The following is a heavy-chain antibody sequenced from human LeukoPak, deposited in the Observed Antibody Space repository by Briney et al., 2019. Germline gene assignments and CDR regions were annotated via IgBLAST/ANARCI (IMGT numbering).Heavy chain of an antibody. V-gene: IGHV4-39*07. CDR3: ARGGSSSWYFQH. D-gene: IGHD6-13*01. J-gene: IGHJ1*01. CDR2: IYYSGST. Sequence: KTSETLSLTCTVSGGSISSYYWSWIRQPPGKGLEWIGSIYYSGSTYYNPSLKSRVTISVDTSKNQFSLKLSSVTAADTAVYYCARGGSSSWYFQHWGQGTLVTVSS. CDR1: GGSISSYY.